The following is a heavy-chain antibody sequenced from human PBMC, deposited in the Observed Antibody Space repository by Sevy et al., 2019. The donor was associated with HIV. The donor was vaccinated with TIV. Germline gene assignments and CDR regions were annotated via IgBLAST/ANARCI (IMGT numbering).Heavy chain of an antibody. J-gene: IGHJ4*01. CDR2: IIAVFGTT. V-gene: IGHV1-69*13. CDR1: GGIFRSNA. D-gene: IGHD3-10*01. CDR3: ARDKNYYVSGSFDY. Sequence: ASVKVSCKASGGIFRSNAISWVRQVPGQGLEWMGGIIAVFGTTHYAQKFQGRVTITADESRSTAYMELSSLKSEDTAVYYCARDKNYYVSGSFDYWGQGSQVTVSS.